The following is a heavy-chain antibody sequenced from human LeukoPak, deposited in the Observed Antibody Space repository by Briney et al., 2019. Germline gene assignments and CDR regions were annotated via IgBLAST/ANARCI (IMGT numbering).Heavy chain of an antibody. V-gene: IGHV3-30*18. CDR2: ISYDGSNK. CDR1: GFTFSSYG. D-gene: IGHD2-15*01. J-gene: IGHJ4*02. CDR3: AKDTCGGSCFVPDY. Sequence: GGSLRLSCAASGFTFSSYGMHWVRQAPGKGLEWVAVISYDGSNKYYADSVKGRFTISRDNSKNTLYLQMNSLRAEDTAVYYCAKDTCGGSCFVPDYWGQGTLVAVSS.